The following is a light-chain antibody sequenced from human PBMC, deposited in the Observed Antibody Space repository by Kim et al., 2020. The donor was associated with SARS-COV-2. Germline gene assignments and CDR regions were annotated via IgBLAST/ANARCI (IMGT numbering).Light chain of an antibody. CDR2: LNSDGTL. J-gene: IGLJ3*02. CDR3: QTWGTGISWV. V-gene: IGLV4-69*01. CDR1: SGHSSYA. Sequence: QLVLTQSPSASASLGASVKLTCTLSSGHSSYAIAWHQQQPEKGPRFLMKLNSDGTLTKGDGIPDRFSGSSSGAERYLTISSLQSEDEADYYCQTWGTGISWVIGGGTKVTVL.